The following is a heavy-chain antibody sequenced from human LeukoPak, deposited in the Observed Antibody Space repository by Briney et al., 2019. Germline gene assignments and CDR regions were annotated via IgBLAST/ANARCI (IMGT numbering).Heavy chain of an antibody. Sequence: PSETLSLTCTVSGGSLSRYFWTWIRQPPGKRLEWIGFVDYSGSTNYNPSLKSRVTISVDMSKNQFSLKLSSVTAADTAVYYCARTTEGGYTYDYFYYYYMDVWGKGTTVTISS. CDR2: VDYSGST. D-gene: IGHD5-18*01. J-gene: IGHJ6*03. CDR3: ARTTEGGYTYDYFYYYYMDV. V-gene: IGHV4-59*01. CDR1: GGSLSRYF.